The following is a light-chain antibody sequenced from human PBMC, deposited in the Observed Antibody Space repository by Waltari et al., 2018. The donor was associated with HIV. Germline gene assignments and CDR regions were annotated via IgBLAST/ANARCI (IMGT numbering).Light chain of an antibody. CDR2: GNI. V-gene: IGLV1-40*01. CDR3: QSFDSSLTTSGVI. J-gene: IGLJ2*01. Sequence: QSVLTQPPSVSGAPGQRVTISCTGSSSNIGAGYDVHWYQQLPGTAPKLLIYGNINRPSGVPGPFSGPKSGLSTFLAITGLQAEDEAHYYCQSFDSSLTTSGVIFGGGTKLTVL. CDR1: SSNIGAGYD.